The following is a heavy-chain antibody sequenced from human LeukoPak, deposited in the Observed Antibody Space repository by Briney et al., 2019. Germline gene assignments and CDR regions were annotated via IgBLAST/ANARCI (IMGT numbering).Heavy chain of an antibody. CDR3: ARVRQSGSPLDY. CDR1: GFTFSDYY. V-gene: IGHV3-11*05. Sequence: GGSLRHSCAASGFTFSDYYMIWIRQAPGKGLEWVSYISKSGGDTNYADSVKGRFTISRDNAKNSLYLQMNSLRAEDTAVYYCARVRQSGSPLDYWGQGTLVTVSS. CDR2: ISKSGGDT. D-gene: IGHD1-26*01. J-gene: IGHJ4*02.